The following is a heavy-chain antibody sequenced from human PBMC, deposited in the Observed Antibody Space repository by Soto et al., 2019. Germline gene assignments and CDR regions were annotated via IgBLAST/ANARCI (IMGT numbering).Heavy chain of an antibody. Sequence: GGSLRLSCAASVFTFSSYGMHWVRQAPGKGLEWVAVISYDGSNKYYADSVKGRFTISRDNSKNTLYLQMNSLRAEDTAVYYCAKDVVASSSSSGPRYYYGMDVWGQGTTVTVSS. V-gene: IGHV3-30*18. J-gene: IGHJ6*02. CDR2: ISYDGSNK. CDR3: AKDVVASSSSSGPRYYYGMDV. CDR1: VFTFSSYG. D-gene: IGHD6-6*01.